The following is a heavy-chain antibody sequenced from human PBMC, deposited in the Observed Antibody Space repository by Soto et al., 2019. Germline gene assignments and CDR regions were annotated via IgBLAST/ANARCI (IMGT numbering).Heavy chain of an antibody. CDR1: GYSFTSYW. CDR3: ARTAATGKYYYGVDV. J-gene: IGHJ6*02. D-gene: IGHD6-13*01. CDR2: IYPGDSDT. V-gene: IGHV5-51*01. Sequence: GESLKISCKGSGYSFTSYWIGWVRQMRGKGLEWMGIIYPGDSDTRYSPSFQGQVTISADKSISTAYLQWSSLKASDTAMYYCARTAATGKYYYGVDVWGQGTTVTVSS.